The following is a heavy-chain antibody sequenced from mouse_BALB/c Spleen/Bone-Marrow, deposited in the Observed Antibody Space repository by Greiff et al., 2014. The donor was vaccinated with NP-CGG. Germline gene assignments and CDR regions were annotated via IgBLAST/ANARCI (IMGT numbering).Heavy chain of an antibody. CDR1: GFTFSDFY. D-gene: IGHD1-1*02. Sequence: EVMLVESGGGLVKPGGSLKLSCAASGFTFSDFYMFWFRQTPEKRLECVATISNGGTYTYYPDSVKGRFTISRDNAKNNLYLQMSSLKSEDTAMYYCARSGERYGAMDYWGQGTSVTVTS. CDR3: ARSGERYGAMDY. V-gene: IGHV5-4*02. CDR2: ISNGGTYT. J-gene: IGHJ4*01.